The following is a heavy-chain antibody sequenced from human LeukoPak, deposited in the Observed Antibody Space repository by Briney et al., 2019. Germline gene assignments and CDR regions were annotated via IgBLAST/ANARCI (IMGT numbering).Heavy chain of an antibody. D-gene: IGHD3-3*01. CDR3: AREKNDFWSVYYSGY. J-gene: IGHJ4*02. V-gene: IGHV3-21*01. CDR2: ISSSSSYI. CDR1: GFTFSSYS. Sequence: GGSLRLSCAASGFTFSSYSMNWVRQAPGKGLEWVSSISSSSSYIYYADSVKGRFTISRDNAKNSLYLQMNSLRAEDTAVYYCAREKNDFWSVYYSGYWGQGTLVTVSS.